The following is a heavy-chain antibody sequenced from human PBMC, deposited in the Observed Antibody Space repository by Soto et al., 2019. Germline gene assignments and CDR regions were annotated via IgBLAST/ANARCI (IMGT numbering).Heavy chain of an antibody. V-gene: IGHV4-34*01. CDR3: ARRRGYNTVWFDP. CDR2: INHSGST. D-gene: IGHD5-12*01. Sequence: QVQLQQWGAGLLKPSETLSLTCAVYGGSFSGYYWSWIRQPPGKGLEWIGEINHSGSTNYNPSLKRRATISVDPSKNQVSLKLSSVTAADTAVYYCARRRGYNTVWFDPWGQGTLVTVSS. J-gene: IGHJ5*02. CDR1: GGSFSGYY.